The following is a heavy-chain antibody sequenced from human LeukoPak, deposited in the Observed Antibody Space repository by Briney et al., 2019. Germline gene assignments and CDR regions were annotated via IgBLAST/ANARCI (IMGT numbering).Heavy chain of an antibody. V-gene: IGHV3-23*01. CDR2: ISGSGGST. J-gene: IGHJ4*02. Sequence: GGSLRLSCAASGFTFSSYAMSWVRQAPGKGLEWVSAISGSGGSTYYADSVKGRFTISRDNSKNTLYLQMNSLRAEDTAVYYCAKDRGSSWYVHPVDYWGQGTLVTVSS. CDR3: AKDRGSSWYVHPVDY. CDR1: GFTFSSYA. D-gene: IGHD6-13*01.